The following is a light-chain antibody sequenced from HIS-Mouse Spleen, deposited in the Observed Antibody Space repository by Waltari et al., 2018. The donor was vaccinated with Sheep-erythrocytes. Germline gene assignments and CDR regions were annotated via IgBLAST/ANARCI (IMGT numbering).Light chain of an antibody. CDR1: SSDYCCYYY. CDR2: DVS. J-gene: IGLJ1*01. CDR3: CSYAGSYNHV. Sequence: QSALTQPRSASGSPGPLVTIPCTGTSSDYCCYYYVSWYQQHPGKAPKLMIYDVSKRPSGVPDRFSGSKSGNTASLTISGLQAEDEADYYCCSYAGSYNHVFATGTKVTVL. V-gene: IGLV2-11*01.